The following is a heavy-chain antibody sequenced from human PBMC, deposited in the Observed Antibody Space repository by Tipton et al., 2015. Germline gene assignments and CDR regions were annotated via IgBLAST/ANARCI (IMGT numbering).Heavy chain of an antibody. Sequence: TLSLTCTVSGGSVSSGSYYWSWIRQPPGKGLEWIGYISYTETSHYNPSLKSRVTISTDTSKNQFSLTVTSVTAADTAVYYCARSRYTVTPDSWGQGTLVTVSS. D-gene: IGHD4-17*01. CDR3: ARSRYTVTPDS. CDR1: GGSVSSGSYY. J-gene: IGHJ4*02. V-gene: IGHV4-61*01. CDR2: ISYTETS.